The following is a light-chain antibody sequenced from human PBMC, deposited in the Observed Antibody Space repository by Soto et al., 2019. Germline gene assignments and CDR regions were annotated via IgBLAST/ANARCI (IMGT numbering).Light chain of an antibody. CDR3: MQSQQSPPT. CDR2: FGS. Sequence: DIVMTQSPLSLPVTPGEPASISCSSSQSLLQSNGYNYLDWYLQKPGQSPQLLIYFGSYRASGVPDRFSGSGSGTDFTLKIRRVDAEDVGVYYCMQSQQSPPTFGQGTKVEI. CDR1: QSLLQSNGYNY. J-gene: IGKJ1*01. V-gene: IGKV2-28*01.